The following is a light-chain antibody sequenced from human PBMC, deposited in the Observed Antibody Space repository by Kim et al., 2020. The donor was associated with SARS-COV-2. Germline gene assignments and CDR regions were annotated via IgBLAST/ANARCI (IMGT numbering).Light chain of an antibody. V-gene: IGLV2-18*02. J-gene: IGLJ3*02. CDR3: SSYTSSNTFV. Sequence: QSALTQPPSVSGSPGQSVTISCTGTSSDIGTYNRVSWYQQPPGTAPKLIIFEVRHRTSSVPYRFSGSKSGNTASLTISGLQAEDEADYYCSSYTSSNTFVFGGGTQLTVL. CDR2: EVR. CDR1: SSDIGTYNR.